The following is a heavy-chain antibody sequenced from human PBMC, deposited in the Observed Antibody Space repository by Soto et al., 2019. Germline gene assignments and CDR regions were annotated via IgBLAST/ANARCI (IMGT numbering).Heavy chain of an antibody. D-gene: IGHD3-22*01. CDR2: IYWNDDK. V-gene: IGHV2-5*01. CDR1: GFSISTSGMG. CDR3: AHSPFYDSSGYPDY. Sequence: SGPTLVNPTHTLTLTCTLSGFSISTSGMGVGWIRQPPGKALEWLGLIYWNDDKRYSPPLKSRLTITKDTSKNRVALTMTNMDPVDTATYYCAHSPFYDSSGYPDYWGQGILVTVS. J-gene: IGHJ4*02.